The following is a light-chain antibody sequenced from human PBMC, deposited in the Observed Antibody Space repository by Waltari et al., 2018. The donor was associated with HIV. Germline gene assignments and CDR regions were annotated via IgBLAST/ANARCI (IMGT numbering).Light chain of an antibody. Sequence: QSVLTQPPSASGTPGQRVTISCSGSSSNIGRNTVNCYQQLPGTAPKLLIYYNNQRPSGVPDRFSGSKSGTSASLAISGLQSEDEADYYCAAWDRSLNGPVFGTGTKVTVL. CDR1: SSNIGRNT. CDR2: YNN. V-gene: IGLV1-44*01. J-gene: IGLJ1*01. CDR3: AAWDRSLNGPV.